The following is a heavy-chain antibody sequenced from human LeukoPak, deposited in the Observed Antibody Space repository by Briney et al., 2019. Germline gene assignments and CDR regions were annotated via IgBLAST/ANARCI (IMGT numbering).Heavy chain of an antibody. CDR2: IYYSGST. J-gene: IGHJ4*02. V-gene: IGHV4-59*01. CDR3: ARAPRSNYLDY. CDR1: CGSISSYY. Sequence: SETLSLTCTVSCGSISSYYWSWIRQPPGKGLEWIGYIYYSGSTNCNPSLKSRVTISVDTSKNQFSLKLSSVTAADTAVYYCARAPRSNYLDYWGQGTLVTVSS.